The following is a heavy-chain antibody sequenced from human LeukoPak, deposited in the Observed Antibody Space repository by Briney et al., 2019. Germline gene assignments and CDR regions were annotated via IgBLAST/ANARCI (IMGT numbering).Heavy chain of an antibody. D-gene: IGHD3-9*01. Sequence: PGGSLRLSCAASGFTFSSYAMSWVRQAPGKGLEWVSAISGSGGSTYYADSVKGRFTISRDNSKNTLYLQMNSLRAEDTAVYYCAKKAYDILTGYYSFDYWGQGTLVTVPS. J-gene: IGHJ4*02. V-gene: IGHV3-23*01. CDR2: ISGSGGST. CDR3: AKKAYDILTGYYSFDY. CDR1: GFTFSSYA.